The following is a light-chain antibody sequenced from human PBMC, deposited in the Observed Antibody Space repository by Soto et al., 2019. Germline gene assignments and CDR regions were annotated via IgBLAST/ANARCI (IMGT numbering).Light chain of an antibody. Sequence: EILVTQSPATLSVSPGERATLSCRATQNVNNNLAWYQQFPGQAPRLLIYGASTRATTIPARFSGSGSGTDFTLTISSLQSGDVAVYYCQQYQAWPLAFGAGTKVEIK. CDR1: QNVNNN. CDR2: GAS. V-gene: IGKV3-15*01. J-gene: IGKJ4*01. CDR3: QQYQAWPLA.